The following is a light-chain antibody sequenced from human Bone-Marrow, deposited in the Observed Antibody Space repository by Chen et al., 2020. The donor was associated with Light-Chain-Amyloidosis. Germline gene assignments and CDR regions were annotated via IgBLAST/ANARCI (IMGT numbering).Light chain of an antibody. Sequence: SYVLTHPSSVSVAPGQTATIACGGNNIGSTSVHWYQQTPGQAPLRVVYDDSDRPAGIPERLSCSNSGNTATLTISRGEAGDEADYYCQVWDRSSDRPVFGGGTKLTVL. V-gene: IGLV3-21*02. CDR3: QVWDRSSDRPV. CDR1: NIGSTS. CDR2: DDS. J-gene: IGLJ3*02.